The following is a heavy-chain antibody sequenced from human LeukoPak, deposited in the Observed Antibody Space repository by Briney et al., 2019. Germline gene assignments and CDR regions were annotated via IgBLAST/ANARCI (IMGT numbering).Heavy chain of an antibody. V-gene: IGHV3-30-3*01. J-gene: IGHJ5*02. CDR1: GFTFSAQS. CDR3: SRNPEREYWFDP. CDR2: ISYDGSIK. Sequence: GRSLRLSCAASGFTFSAQSMHWVRQPPGKGLEWVAFISYDGSIKFYADSLKGRFTISRDNSKKTLYLQINSLRAEDTAVYFCSRNPEREYWFDPWGQGTLVTVSS.